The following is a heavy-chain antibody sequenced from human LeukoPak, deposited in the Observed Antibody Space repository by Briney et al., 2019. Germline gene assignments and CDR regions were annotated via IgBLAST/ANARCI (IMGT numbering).Heavy chain of an antibody. Sequence: GGSLRLSCAASGFTFRSYVMHWVRQTPGKGLEWVSYISSSGSIMYSADSVKGRFTISRDNAKNSLYLQMNSLRAEDTAIYYCSGQYSSSSVVDYWGQGTLVTVSS. V-gene: IGHV3-48*03. CDR1: GFTFRSYV. J-gene: IGHJ4*02. D-gene: IGHD6-6*01. CDR3: SGQYSSSSVVDY. CDR2: ISSSGSIM.